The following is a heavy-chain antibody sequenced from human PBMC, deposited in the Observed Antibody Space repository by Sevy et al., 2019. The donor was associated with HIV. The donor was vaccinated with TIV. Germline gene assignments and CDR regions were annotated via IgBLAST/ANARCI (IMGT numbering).Heavy chain of an antibody. CDR2: IIPRFGTA. V-gene: IGHV1-69*13. D-gene: IGHD3-16*01. J-gene: IGHJ4*02. Sequence: ASVKVSCKVSGGSFSNSDVIWVRQAPGQGLEWMGRIIPRFGTANYAQRFQGRVTITADESTRTVFMELSRLRSDDTALFYCARVGGAREGYDYVGSSFIDHWGQGTLVTVSS. CDR3: ARVGGAREGYDYVGSSFIDH. CDR1: GGSFSNSD.